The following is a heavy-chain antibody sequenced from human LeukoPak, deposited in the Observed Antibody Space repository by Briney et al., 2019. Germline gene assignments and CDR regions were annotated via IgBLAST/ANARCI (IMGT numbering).Heavy chain of an antibody. J-gene: IGHJ4*02. V-gene: IGHV3-49*04. D-gene: IGHD1-26*01. Sequence: GGSLRLYCIASGFTFGDDAMSWVRQAPGKGLEWVGFIRSKAYGGTTEYAASVKGRFTISRDDSKNIAYLQMNSLKTEDSAVYYCAREVGGVADYWGQGTLVTVSS. CDR1: GFTFGDDA. CDR3: AREVGGVADY. CDR2: IRSKAYGGTT.